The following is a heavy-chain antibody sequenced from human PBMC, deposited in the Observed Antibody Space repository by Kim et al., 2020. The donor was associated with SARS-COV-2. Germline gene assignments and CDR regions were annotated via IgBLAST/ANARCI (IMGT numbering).Heavy chain of an antibody. Sequence: EDGETIYAQKFQGRVTMTEDTSTDTAYMELSSLRSEDTAVYYCATGGYYFWGQGTLVTVSS. D-gene: IGHD2-15*01. CDR2: EDGET. J-gene: IGHJ4*02. V-gene: IGHV1-24*01. CDR3: ATGGYYF.